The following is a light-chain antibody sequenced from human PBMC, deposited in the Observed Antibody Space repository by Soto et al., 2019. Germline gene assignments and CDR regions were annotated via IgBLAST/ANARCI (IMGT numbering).Light chain of an antibody. CDR3: QQYNNWPPYT. Sequence: EIVMTQSPATLSASPGERATLSCRASQSVSSNLAWYQQKPDQAPRLLIYGASTRATGIPARSSGSGSGTEFTLTISSLQSEDFAVYYCQQYNNWPPYTFGQGTKLEIK. V-gene: IGKV3-15*01. CDR2: GAS. J-gene: IGKJ2*01. CDR1: QSVSSN.